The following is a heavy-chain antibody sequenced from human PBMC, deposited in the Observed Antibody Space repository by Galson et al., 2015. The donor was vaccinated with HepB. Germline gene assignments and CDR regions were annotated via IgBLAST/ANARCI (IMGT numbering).Heavy chain of an antibody. CDR2: IYPGDSDT. V-gene: IGHV5-51*01. CDR3: ARMFTGVGATPYWYFDL. J-gene: IGHJ2*01. Sequence: QSGAEVKKPGESLKISCKGSGYSFTSYWIGWVRQMPGKGLEWMGIIYPGDSDTRYSPSFQGQVTISADKSISTAYLQWSSLKASDTAMYYCARMFTGVGATPYWYFDLWGRGTLVTVSS. D-gene: IGHD1-26*01. CDR1: GYSFTSYW.